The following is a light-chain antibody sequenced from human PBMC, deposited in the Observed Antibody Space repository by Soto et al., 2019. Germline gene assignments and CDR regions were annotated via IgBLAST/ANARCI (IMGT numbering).Light chain of an antibody. CDR1: SSDIGGYKY. Sequence: QSALTQPASVSGSPGQSITISCTGTSSDIGGYKYVSWYQQHPGKAPKLIIYDVTNRPSGVSHRFSASKSGNTASLTISGLQAEDEADYYCSSYTSTNSLVFGGGTKVTVL. J-gene: IGLJ3*02. CDR3: SSYTSTNSLV. V-gene: IGLV2-14*03. CDR2: DVT.